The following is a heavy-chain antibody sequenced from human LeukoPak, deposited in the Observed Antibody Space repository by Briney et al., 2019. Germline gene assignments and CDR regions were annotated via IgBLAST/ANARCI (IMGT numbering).Heavy chain of an antibody. J-gene: IGHJ5*02. CDR1: GFTFSSYA. CDR3: AKMYDILTYNWFDP. V-gene: IGHV3-23*01. CDR2: ISGSGGST. Sequence: QPGRSLRLSCAASGFTFSSYAMSWVRQAPGKGLEWVSAISGSGGSTYYADSVKGRFTISRDNSKNTLYLQMNSLRAEDTAVYYCAKMYDILTYNWFDPWGQGTLVTVSS. D-gene: IGHD3-9*01.